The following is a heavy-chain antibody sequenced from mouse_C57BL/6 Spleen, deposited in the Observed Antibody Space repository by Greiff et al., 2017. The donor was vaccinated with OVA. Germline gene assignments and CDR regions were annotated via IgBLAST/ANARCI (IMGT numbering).Heavy chain of an antibody. CDR3: ARGDYYGSSLWFAY. D-gene: IGHD1-1*01. CDR1: GFTFSDYY. CDR2: INYDGSST. Sequence: EVNVVESEGGLVQPGSSMKLSCTASGFTFSDYYMAWVRQVPEKGLEWVANINYDGSSTYYLDSLKSRFIISRDNAKNILYLQMSSLKSEDTATYYCARGDYYGSSLWFAYWGQGTLVTVSA. V-gene: IGHV5-16*01. J-gene: IGHJ3*01.